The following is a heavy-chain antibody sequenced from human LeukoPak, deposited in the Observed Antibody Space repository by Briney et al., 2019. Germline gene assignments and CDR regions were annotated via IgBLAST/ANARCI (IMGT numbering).Heavy chain of an antibody. CDR1: GFIFSSYW. CDR3: AGHFASGRFHYYYMDV. V-gene: IGHV3-74*01. J-gene: IGHJ6*03. CDR2: IKSDGSST. D-gene: IGHD3-10*01. Sequence: PGGSLRLSCEASGFIFSSYWMHWVRQAPGKGLAWVSRIKSDGSSTIYADFVKGRFTISRDNAKNTLYPQMNSLRVDDTAVYYCAGHFASGRFHYYYMDVWGKGTTVTVSS.